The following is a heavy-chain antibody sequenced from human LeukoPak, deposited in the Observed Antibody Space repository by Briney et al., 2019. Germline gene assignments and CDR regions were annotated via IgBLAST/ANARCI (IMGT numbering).Heavy chain of an antibody. V-gene: IGHV4-39*07. CDR2: IYYSGTT. D-gene: IGHD2-15*01. CDR3: ASLLGYCSGNRCPSSANYYYYMDV. Sequence: SETLSLTCTVSGGSISSYYWGWIRQPPGKGLEWIGSIYYSGTTYYNPSLKSRVTMSIDTSKNQFSLKVNSVTAADTAVYYCASLLGYCSGNRCPSSANYYYYMDVWGKGTTVTVSS. J-gene: IGHJ6*03. CDR1: GGSISSYY.